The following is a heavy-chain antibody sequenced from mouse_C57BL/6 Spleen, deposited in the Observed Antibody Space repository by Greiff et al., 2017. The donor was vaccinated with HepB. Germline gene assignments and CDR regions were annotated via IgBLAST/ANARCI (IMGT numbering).Heavy chain of an antibody. CDR3: TRYDYDGAMDY. Sequence: EVQRVESGEGLVKPGGSLKLSCAASGFTFSSYAMSWVRQTPEKRLEWVAYISSGGDYIYYADTVKGRFTISRDNARNTLYLQMSSLKSEDTAMYYCTRYDYDGAMDYWGQGTSVTVSS. D-gene: IGHD2-4*01. CDR1: GFTFSSYA. V-gene: IGHV5-9-1*02. J-gene: IGHJ4*01. CDR2: ISSGGDYI.